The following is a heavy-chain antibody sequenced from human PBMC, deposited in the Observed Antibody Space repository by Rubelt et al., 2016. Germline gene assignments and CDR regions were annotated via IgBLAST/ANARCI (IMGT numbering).Heavy chain of an antibody. J-gene: IGHJ4*02. Sequence: QVQLVQSGAEVKKPGASVKVSCKASGYTFTGYYMHWVRQAPGQGLEWMGWINPNSGGTNYARKFKGRVTMTRDTSISTAYMELSRMRSDDTAVYYCARFAIGGHSSGYLFDYWGQGTLVTVSS. CDR3: ARFAIGGHSSGYLFDY. D-gene: IGHD3-22*01. CDR1: GYTFTGYY. V-gene: IGHV1-2*02. CDR2: INPNSGGT.